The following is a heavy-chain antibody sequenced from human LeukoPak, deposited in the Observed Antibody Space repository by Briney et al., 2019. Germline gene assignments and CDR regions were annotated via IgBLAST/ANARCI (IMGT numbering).Heavy chain of an antibody. V-gene: IGHV1-2*02. Sequence: ASVKVSCKASGYTFTGYYMHWVRQAPGQGLEWMAWINLNSGATNYAQKFQGRVTMTRDTSTTTAYMELSSLRSDDTAVYYCVTSTGYFSTWGAFDIWGQGTLVTVSS. CDR1: GYTFTGYY. D-gene: IGHD2-15*01. J-gene: IGHJ1*01. CDR2: INLNSGAT. CDR3: VTSTGYFSTWGAFDI.